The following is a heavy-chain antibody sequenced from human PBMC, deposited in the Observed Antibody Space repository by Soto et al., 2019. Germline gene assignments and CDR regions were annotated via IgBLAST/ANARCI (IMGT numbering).Heavy chain of an antibody. CDR2: IYYSGST. CDR3: ATSQDPLIYYGMDV. J-gene: IGHJ6*02. CDR1: GGSISSGGYY. V-gene: IGHV4-31*03. Sequence: QVQLQESGPGLVKPSQTLSLTCTVSGGSISSGGYYWSWIRQHPGKGLEWIGYIYYSGSTYYNPSLKSRVTISVDTSKNQFSLKLSSVTAADTAVYYCATSQDPLIYYGMDVWGQGTTVTVSS.